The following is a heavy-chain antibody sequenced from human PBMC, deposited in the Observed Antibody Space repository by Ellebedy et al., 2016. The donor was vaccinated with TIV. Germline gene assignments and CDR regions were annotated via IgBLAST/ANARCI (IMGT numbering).Heavy chain of an antibody. J-gene: IGHJ4*02. CDR1: GDSINSSSHY. Sequence: SETLSLXCLVSGDSINSSSHYWGWIRQPPGKGLEWIGSKHHTGSSYYNPSLKSRVSMSVDTSKSQFSLTLTGVTAADTAVYYCVRQRAGWVATLLYVDYWGQGSLVTVSS. CDR2: KHHTGSS. D-gene: IGHD5-12*01. V-gene: IGHV4-39*01. CDR3: VRQRAGWVATLLYVDY.